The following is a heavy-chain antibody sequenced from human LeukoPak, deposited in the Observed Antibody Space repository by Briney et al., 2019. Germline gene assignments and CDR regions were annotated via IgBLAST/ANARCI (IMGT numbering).Heavy chain of an antibody. CDR2: ISSDGRST. V-gene: IGHV3-74*01. J-gene: IGHJ3*01. Sequence: GGSLRLSCVASGFDFSSHAMTWVRQAPGKGLGCGSRISSDGRSTSYAHSVKGRITRSTENARNTMYLQMHSLSAEATAVSYCARDARSCSGGYCYHDLWGQGTMVTVSS. CDR1: GFDFSSHA. CDR3: ARDARSCSGGYCYHDL. D-gene: IGHD2-15*01.